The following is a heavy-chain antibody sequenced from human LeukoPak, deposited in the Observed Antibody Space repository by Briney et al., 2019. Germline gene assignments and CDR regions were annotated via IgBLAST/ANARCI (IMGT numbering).Heavy chain of an antibody. Sequence: GGSLRLSCAASGFTFSSYWMTWVRRAPGKGLEWVANIKQGGSERYYVDSVKGRFTISRDNAKNSLYLQMNSLRAEDTAVYYCARAKLGGTFFDIWGQGTMITVSS. CDR2: IKQGGSER. CDR1: GFTFSSYW. CDR3: ARAKLGGTFFDI. J-gene: IGHJ3*02. V-gene: IGHV3-7*04. D-gene: IGHD7-27*01.